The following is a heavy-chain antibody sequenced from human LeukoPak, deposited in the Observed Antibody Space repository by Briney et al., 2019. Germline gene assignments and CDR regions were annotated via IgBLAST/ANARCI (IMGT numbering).Heavy chain of an antibody. J-gene: IGHJ5*02. CDR2: IIPIFGTA. V-gene: IGHV1-69*01. Sequence: GSSVKVSCKASGGTFSSYAISWVRQAPGQGLEWMGGIIPIFGTANYAQKFQGRVTITADESTSTAYMELSSLRSEDTALYYCAKDRSGYAITTVFDPWRQGTLVTVSS. CDR1: GGTFSSYA. CDR3: AKDRSGYAITTVFDP. D-gene: IGHD5-12*01.